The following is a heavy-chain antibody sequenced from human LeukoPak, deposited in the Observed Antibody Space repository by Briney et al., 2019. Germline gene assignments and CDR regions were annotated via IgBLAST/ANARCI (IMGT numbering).Heavy chain of an antibody. V-gene: IGHV3-33*01. CDR1: GFTFSTYG. CDR2: IWNVGSNK. D-gene: IGHD1-26*01. J-gene: IGHJ4*02. Sequence: PGGSLRLSCAASGFTFSTYGMHWVRQAPGKGLEWVAVIWNVGSNKYYVDSVKGRFTISRDNSKNTMYLQMNSLRVEDTAVYYCARASGPFDYWGQGTLVTVSS. CDR3: ARASGPFDY.